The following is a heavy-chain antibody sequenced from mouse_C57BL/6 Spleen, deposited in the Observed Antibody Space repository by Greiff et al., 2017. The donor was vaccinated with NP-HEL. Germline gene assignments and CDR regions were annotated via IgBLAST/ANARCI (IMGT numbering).Heavy chain of an antibody. CDR1: GFNIKNTY. CDR2: IDPANGNT. CDR3: ARSDDGYYGAWFAY. Sequence: EVKLLESVAELVRPGASVKLSCTASGFNIKNTYMHWVKQRPEQGLEWIGRIDPANGNTKYAPKFQGKATITADTSSNTAYLQLSSLTSEDTAIYYCARSDDGYYGAWFAYWGQGTLVTVSA. D-gene: IGHD2-3*01. V-gene: IGHV14-3*01. J-gene: IGHJ3*01.